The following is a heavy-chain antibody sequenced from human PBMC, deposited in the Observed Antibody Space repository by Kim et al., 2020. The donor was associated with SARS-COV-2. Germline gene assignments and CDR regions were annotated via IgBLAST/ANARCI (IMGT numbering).Heavy chain of an antibody. V-gene: IGHV3-30*02. D-gene: IGHD6-19*01. Sequence: RFTISRDNSKNTLYLQMNSLRAEDTAVYYCAKDHTVSSGWHPYYYYGMDVWGQGTTVTVSS. CDR3: AKDHTVSSGWHPYYYYGMDV. J-gene: IGHJ6*02.